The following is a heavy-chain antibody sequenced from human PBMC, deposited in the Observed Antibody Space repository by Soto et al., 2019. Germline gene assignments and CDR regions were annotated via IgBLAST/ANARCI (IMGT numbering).Heavy chain of an antibody. V-gene: IGHV3-74*01. J-gene: IGHJ4*02. D-gene: IGHD6-6*01. CDR1: GFTFSSYW. CDR3: ARDEYSSSIVDY. Sequence: EVQLVESGGGLVQPVGSLRLSCAASGFTFSSYWMHWVRQAPGKGLVWVSRINSDGSSTSYADSVKGRFTISRDNAKNTLYLQMNRLRAEDTAVYYCARDEYSSSIVDYWGQGTLVTVSS. CDR2: INSDGSST.